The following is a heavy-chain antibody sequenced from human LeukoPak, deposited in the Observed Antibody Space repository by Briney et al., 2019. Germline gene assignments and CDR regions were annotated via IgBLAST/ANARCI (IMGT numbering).Heavy chain of an antibody. CDR2: IYTSGST. D-gene: IGHD3-22*01. Sequence: SETLSLTCTVSGGSISSGSYYWSWIRQPAGKGLEWIGRIYTSGSTNYNPSLKSRVTISVDTSKNQFSLKLSSVTAADTAVYYCARRFRGYYDSSGYSGDAFDIWGQGTMVTVSS. V-gene: IGHV4-61*02. J-gene: IGHJ3*02. CDR1: GGSISSGSYY. CDR3: ARRFRGYYDSSGYSGDAFDI.